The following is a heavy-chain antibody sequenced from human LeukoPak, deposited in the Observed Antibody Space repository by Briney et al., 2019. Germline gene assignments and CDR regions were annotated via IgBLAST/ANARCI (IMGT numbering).Heavy chain of an antibody. D-gene: IGHD3-22*01. CDR1: GGSLSNYW. Sequence: KPSETLSLTCTVSGGSLSNYWWNWIRQPPGKGLEWIGYIYYDGSTYYNPALNSRVTISIDTSKNQFSLKLSSVTAADTAVYYCARGRRLATMIVVVIPMSLPYAFDIWGQGTMVTVSS. CDR3: ARGRRLATMIVVVIPMSLPYAFDI. CDR2: IYYDGST. J-gene: IGHJ3*02. V-gene: IGHV4-59*12.